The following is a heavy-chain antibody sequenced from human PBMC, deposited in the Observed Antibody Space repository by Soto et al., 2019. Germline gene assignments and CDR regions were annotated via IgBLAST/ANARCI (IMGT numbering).Heavy chain of an antibody. Sequence: SETLSLTCSVSGGSIRSGDYYWSWIRQPPGKGPEWIGYIYGTESAYYNPSLESRVTMSVDTSKNQFSLKLSSVTAADTAVYYCARVPFPYYYDSSGPFDYWGQGTLVTVSS. D-gene: IGHD3-22*01. V-gene: IGHV4-30-4*01. J-gene: IGHJ4*02. CDR3: ARVPFPYYYDSSGPFDY. CDR2: IYGTESA. CDR1: GGSIRSGDYY.